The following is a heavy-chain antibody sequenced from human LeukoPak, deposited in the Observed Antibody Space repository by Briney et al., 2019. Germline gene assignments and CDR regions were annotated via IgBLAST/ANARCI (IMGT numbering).Heavy chain of an antibody. Sequence: PGGSLRLSCVASGFTFSSCGMHWVRQAPGKGLEWVAVISYDGSNKYYADSVKGRFTISRDNSKNTLYLQMNSLRAEDTAVYYCAKDFRSSSGDVWGKGTTVTVSS. CDR1: GFTFSSCG. V-gene: IGHV3-30*18. D-gene: IGHD6-6*01. CDR2: ISYDGSNK. CDR3: AKDFRSSSGDV. J-gene: IGHJ6*04.